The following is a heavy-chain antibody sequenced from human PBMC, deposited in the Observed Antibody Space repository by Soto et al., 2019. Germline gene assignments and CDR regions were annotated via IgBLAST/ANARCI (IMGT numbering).Heavy chain of an antibody. V-gene: IGHV3-74*01. D-gene: IGHD2-15*01. CDR3: AREYCSGGSCHLYYFDY. CDR2: INSDGSST. CDR1: GFTFSSYW. Sequence: SLRLSCAASGFTFSSYWMHWVRQAPGKGLVWVSRINSDGSSTSYADSVKGRFTISRDNAKNTLYLQMNSLRAEDTAVYYCAREYCSGGSCHLYYFDYWGQGTLVTVSS. J-gene: IGHJ4*02.